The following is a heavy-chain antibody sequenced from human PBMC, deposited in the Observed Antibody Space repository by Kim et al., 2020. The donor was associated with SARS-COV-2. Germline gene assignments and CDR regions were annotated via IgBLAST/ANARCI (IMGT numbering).Heavy chain of an antibody. J-gene: IGHJ4*02. Sequence: NPSLKSRVTIAVDTSKDQFSLKLSSVTAADTAVYYCARGADCGGDCPFDYWGQGTLVTVSS. D-gene: IGHD2-21*02. V-gene: IGHV4-59*09. CDR3: ARGADCGGDCPFDY.